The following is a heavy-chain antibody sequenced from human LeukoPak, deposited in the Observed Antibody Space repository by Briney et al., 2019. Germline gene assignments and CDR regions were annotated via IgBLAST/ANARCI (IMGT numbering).Heavy chain of an antibody. Sequence: PSETLSLTCTVSGGSITSSSHFWAWIRQPPGKGLEWIASIHYTGSTFYSPSLQSRVTISVDTSKSQFPLNLRSVTATDTAVYYCARGKASAGDYWGQGTLVTVSS. CDR3: ARGKASAGDY. D-gene: IGHD6-13*01. CDR1: GGSITSSSHF. J-gene: IGHJ4*02. CDR2: IHYTGST. V-gene: IGHV4-39*01.